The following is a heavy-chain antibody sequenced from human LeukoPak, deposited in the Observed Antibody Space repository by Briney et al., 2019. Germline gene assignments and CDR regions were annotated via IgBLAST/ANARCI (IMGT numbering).Heavy chain of an antibody. D-gene: IGHD3-10*01. Sequence: GGSLRLSCAASGFTFSSYAMSWVRQAPGKGLEWVSVIYTGGNTDYADSVKGRFTFSRDNSKNTLYLQMNSLRAEDTAVYYCARAPAYYYYFDQWGQGTLLTVSS. CDR2: IYTGGNT. V-gene: IGHV3-23*03. CDR3: ARAPAYYYYFDQ. CDR1: GFTFSSYA. J-gene: IGHJ4*02.